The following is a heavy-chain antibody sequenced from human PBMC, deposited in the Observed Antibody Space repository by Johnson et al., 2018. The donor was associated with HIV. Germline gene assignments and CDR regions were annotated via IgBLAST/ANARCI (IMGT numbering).Heavy chain of an antibody. CDR2: IRYDETNK. D-gene: IGHD2-15*01. J-gene: IGHJ3*02. V-gene: IGHV3-30*02. CDR1: GFTFTNYG. CDR3: ARSPRIVVGVAATVGHAFDI. Sequence: QVQLVESGGGVVQPGGSLRLSCAASGFTFTNYGMHWVRQAPGKGLEWVAFIRYDETNKYYADSVKGRFTISRDNSKNTLYLQMNSLRAEDTAVYYCARSPRIVVGVAATVGHAFDIWGQGTMVTVSS.